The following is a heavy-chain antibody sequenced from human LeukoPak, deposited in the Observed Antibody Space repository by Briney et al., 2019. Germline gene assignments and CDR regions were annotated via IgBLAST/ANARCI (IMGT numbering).Heavy chain of an antibody. D-gene: IGHD3-3*01. CDR2: IYHTGTT. J-gene: IGHJ6*03. Sequence: SETLSLTCSVSGISVNTTYFWGWIRQAPGRGLEWIGSIYHTGTTDYNPSLKSRVTISIDTSKNQFSLNLRSVSAADTAVCYCTRDDFGIKTDWEDYYYMDVWGKGTTVTVSS. CDR3: TRDDFGIKTDWEDYYYMDV. CDR1: GISVNTTYF. V-gene: IGHV4-38-2*02.